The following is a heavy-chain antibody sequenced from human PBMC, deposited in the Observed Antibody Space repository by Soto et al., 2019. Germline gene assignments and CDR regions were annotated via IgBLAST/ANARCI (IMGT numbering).Heavy chain of an antibody. J-gene: IGHJ4*02. Sequence: PGGSLRLSCAASGFTFSSYWMSWVRQAPGKGLEWVANIKQDGSEKYYVDSVKGRFTISRDNAKNSLYLQMNSLRAEDTAVYYCARDALTVTTGFDYWGQGTLVTVSS. CDR3: ARDALTVTTGFDY. D-gene: IGHD4-17*01. CDR2: IKQDGSEK. CDR1: GFTFSSYW. V-gene: IGHV3-7*05.